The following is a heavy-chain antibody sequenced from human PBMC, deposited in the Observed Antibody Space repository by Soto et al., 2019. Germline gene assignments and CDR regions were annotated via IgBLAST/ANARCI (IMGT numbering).Heavy chain of an antibody. CDR3: ARASSLGYCSSTSCYSDAFDI. D-gene: IGHD2-2*01. CDR2: IYTSGST. J-gene: IGHJ3*02. V-gene: IGHV4-4*07. Sequence: QVQLQESGPGLVKPSETLSLTCTVSGGSISSYYWSWIRQPAGKGLEWIGRIYTSGSTNYNPSLKSRVTISVDTSKNQFSLKLSSVTAADTAVYYCARASSLGYCSSTSCYSDAFDIWGQGTMVTVSS. CDR1: GGSISSYY.